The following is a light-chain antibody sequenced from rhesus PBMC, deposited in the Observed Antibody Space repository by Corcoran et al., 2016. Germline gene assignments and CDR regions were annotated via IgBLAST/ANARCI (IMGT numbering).Light chain of an antibody. CDR1: QGISSW. CDR3: QQYSSRPFS. CDR2: KAS. V-gene: IGKV1-22*01. Sequence: DIQMTQSPSSLSASVGDTVTITCRASQGISSWLAWYQQKPGKAPKLLIYKASSLQSGVPSRFSGSGYGTDFTLTIRSLQSEDFASYYCQQYSSRPFSFGPGTKLDIK. J-gene: IGKJ3*01.